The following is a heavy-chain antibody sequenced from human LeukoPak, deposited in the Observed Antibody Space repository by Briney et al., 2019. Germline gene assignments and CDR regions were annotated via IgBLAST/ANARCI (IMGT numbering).Heavy chain of an antibody. CDR1: GGPISGYY. V-gene: IGHV4-59*08. D-gene: IGHD3-22*01. CDR2: IYYSGST. J-gene: IGHJ3*02. Sequence: SETLSLTCSVSGGPISGYYWTWIRQPPGKGLEWIGYIYYSGSTNYNPSLKSRVTMSVDTAKNQFSLKLSSVTAADTAVYYCARRYYYDSSGYHAAFDIWGQGTMVTVSS. CDR3: ARRYYYDSSGYHAAFDI.